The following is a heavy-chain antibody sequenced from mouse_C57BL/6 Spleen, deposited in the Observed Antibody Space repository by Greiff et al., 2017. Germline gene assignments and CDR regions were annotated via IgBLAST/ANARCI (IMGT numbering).Heavy chain of an antibody. CDR3: ARTRDSSGYVNYAMDY. CDR2: IWTGGGT. D-gene: IGHD3-2*02. V-gene: IGHV2-9-1*01. Sequence: QVQLQQSGPGLVAPSQSLSITCTVSGFSLTSYAISWVRQPPGKGLEWLGVIWTGGGTNYNSALKSRLSISKDNSKSQVFLKMNSLQTDDTARYYCARTRDSSGYVNYAMDYWGQGTSVTVSS. CDR1: GFSLTSYA. J-gene: IGHJ4*01.